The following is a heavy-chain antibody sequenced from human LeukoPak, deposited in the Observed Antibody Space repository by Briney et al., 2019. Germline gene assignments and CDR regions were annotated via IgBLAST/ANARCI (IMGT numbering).Heavy chain of an antibody. Sequence: PLETLSLTCAVYGGSFSGYYWSWIRQPPGKGLEWIGEINHSGSTNYNPSLKSRVTISVDTSKNQFSLKLSSVTAADTAVYYCARGYGGNSSGAFDIWGQGTMVTVSS. V-gene: IGHV4-34*01. CDR2: INHSGST. J-gene: IGHJ3*02. CDR3: ARGYGGNSSGAFDI. CDR1: GGSFSGYY. D-gene: IGHD4-23*01.